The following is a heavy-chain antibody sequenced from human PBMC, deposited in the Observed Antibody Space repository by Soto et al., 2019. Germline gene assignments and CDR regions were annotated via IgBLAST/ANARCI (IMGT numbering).Heavy chain of an antibody. Sequence: DSVKGRFTISRDKSKNTMYLQMNSLRPEDTAVYYCAREGNGYKYYFDYWGQGTLVTVSS. J-gene: IGHJ4*02. CDR3: AREGNGYKYYFDY. V-gene: IGHV3-30*01. D-gene: IGHD5-12*01.